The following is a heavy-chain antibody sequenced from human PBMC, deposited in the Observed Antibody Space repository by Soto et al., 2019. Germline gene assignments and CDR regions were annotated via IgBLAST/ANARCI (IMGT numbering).Heavy chain of an antibody. J-gene: IGHJ4*02. Sequence: EVQLVESGGGLVQPGESLRVSCAVSGFSVSDTWMNWVRQAPGKGLEWVGRINTGGASDYAAPVRDRFFISRDESQNTLYLQMHGLKSEDTAVYYCSRDKASSEYGLDHWGQGTLVTVSS. CDR2: INTGGAS. CDR3: SRDKASSEYGLDH. V-gene: IGHV3-15*01. D-gene: IGHD4-17*01. CDR1: GFSVSDTW.